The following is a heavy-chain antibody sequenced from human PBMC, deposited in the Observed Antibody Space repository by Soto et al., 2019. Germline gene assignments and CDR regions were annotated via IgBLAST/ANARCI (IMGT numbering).Heavy chain of an antibody. J-gene: IGHJ4*02. CDR1: GFTAVDYA. V-gene: IGHV3-9*02. D-gene: IGHD2-8*02. Sequence: EAQLLQSGGGSVQPGTSLRLTCVASGFTAVDYAMHWVRQVPGKGLEWVSGIYGNSTKIDYADYVRGRFTISRDDAKNSLYLQMDSLKVEDTALYYCGRDVKPGGLDFWGQGVLVTVSS. CDR2: IYGNSTKI. CDR3: GRDVKPGGLDF.